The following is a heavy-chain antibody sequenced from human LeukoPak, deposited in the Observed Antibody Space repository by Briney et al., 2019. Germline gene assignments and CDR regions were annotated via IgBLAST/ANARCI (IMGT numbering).Heavy chain of an antibody. CDR3: ARAQLEQLWLLFDY. V-gene: IGHV3-7*03. J-gene: IGHJ4*02. Sequence: PGGSLRLSCVVSGLIFGDCWMSWVRQAPGKGLEWVANIKQDGSERYYVDSVKGRFTISRDNSKNTLFLQMNSLRAEDTAVYYCARAQLEQLWLLFDYWGQGTLVTVSS. CDR1: GLIFGDCW. CDR2: IKQDGSER. D-gene: IGHD5-18*01.